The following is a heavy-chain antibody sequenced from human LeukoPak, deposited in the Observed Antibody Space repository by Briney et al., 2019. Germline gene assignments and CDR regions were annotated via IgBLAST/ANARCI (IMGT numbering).Heavy chain of an antibody. D-gene: IGHD6-19*01. V-gene: IGHV3-9*01. CDR1: GFTFDDYA. CDR3: AKASSGWSAEYFQH. J-gene: IGHJ1*01. CDR2: ISWNSGST. Sequence: GGSLRLSCAASGFTFDDYAMHWVRQAPGKGLEWVSGISWNSGSTGYADSVKGRFTISRDNAKNSLYLQMNSLRAEDTALYYCAKASSGWSAEYFQHWGQGTLVTVSS.